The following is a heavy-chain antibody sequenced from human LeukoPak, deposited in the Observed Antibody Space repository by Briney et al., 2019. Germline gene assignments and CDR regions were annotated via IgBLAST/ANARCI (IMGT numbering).Heavy chain of an antibody. D-gene: IGHD1-26*01. CDR1: GGSISSGSDY. Sequence: SQTLSLTCTVSGGSISSGSDYWSWIRQPAGKGLEWIGRIYTSGGTNYNPSLKSRVTISVDTSKNQFSLKLSSVTAADTAVYYCARAIVGATRAYWYFDLWGRGTLVTVSS. J-gene: IGHJ2*01. CDR2: IYTSGGT. V-gene: IGHV4-61*02. CDR3: ARAIVGATRAYWYFDL.